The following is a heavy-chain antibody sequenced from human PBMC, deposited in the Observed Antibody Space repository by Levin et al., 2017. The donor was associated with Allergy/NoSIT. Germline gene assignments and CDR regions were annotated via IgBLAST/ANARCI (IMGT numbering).Heavy chain of an antibody. CDR3: ARERPCSGGICYQYYFDS. D-gene: IGHD2-15*01. CDR2: IYSAGNT. J-gene: IGHJ4*02. V-gene: IGHV3-53*01. Sequence: GGSLRLSCAASGFTVSNNYMSWVRQAPGKGLEWVSVIYSAGNTYYADSVEGRFTTSRDNSKNTLYLQMNSLGAEDTAMYYRARERPCSGGICYQYYFDSWGQGTLVTVSS. CDR1: GFTVSNNY.